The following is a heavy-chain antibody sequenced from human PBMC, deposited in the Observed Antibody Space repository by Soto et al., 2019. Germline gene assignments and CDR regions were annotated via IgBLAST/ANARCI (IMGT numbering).Heavy chain of an antibody. D-gene: IGHD6-13*01. J-gene: IGHJ5*02. CDR1: GGSISSGDYY. Sequence: SETLSLTCTVSGGSISSGDYYWSWIRQPPGKGLEWIGYIYYSGSTYYNPSLKSRVTISVDTSKNQFSLKLSSVTAADTAVYYCARTHSGSWSGGFDPWGQGTLVTVSS. V-gene: IGHV4-30-4*01. CDR3: ARTHSGSWSGGFDP. CDR2: IYYSGST.